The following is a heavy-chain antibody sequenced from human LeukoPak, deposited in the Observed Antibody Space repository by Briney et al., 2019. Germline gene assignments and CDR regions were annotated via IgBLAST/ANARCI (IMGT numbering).Heavy chain of an antibody. CDR2: ISGSGGTT. J-gene: IGHJ4*02. Sequence: GGSLRLSCAASGFTFSSYAMSWVRQAPGKGLEWVPTISGSGGTTYHADPVKGRFTISRDNSKNTLYLQMNSLRVEDTAVYYCAKESPQFDYWGQGTLVTVSS. CDR1: GFTFSSYA. CDR3: AKESPQFDY. V-gene: IGHV3-23*01.